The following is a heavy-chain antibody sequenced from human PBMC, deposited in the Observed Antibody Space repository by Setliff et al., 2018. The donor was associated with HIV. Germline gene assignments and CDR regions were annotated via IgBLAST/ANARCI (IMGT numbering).Heavy chain of an antibody. CDR3: ARGADASGYFYREYFQH. D-gene: IGHD3-22*01. CDR1: GGTFGSYA. J-gene: IGHJ1*01. CDR2: INPKSGGT. V-gene: IGHV1-2*02. Sequence: GASVKVSCKASGGTFGSYAIHWVRQAPGQGLEWMGWINPKSGGTHYGQKFQGRVTMTRYMSISTAYMELNRLRSDDTAVYFCARGADASGYFYREYFQHWGQGTLVTVSS.